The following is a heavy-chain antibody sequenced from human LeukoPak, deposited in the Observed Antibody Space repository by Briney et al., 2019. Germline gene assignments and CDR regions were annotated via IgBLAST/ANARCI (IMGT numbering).Heavy chain of an antibody. CDR3: ARVELWFGELSADARFDY. Sequence: PSETLSLTCTVSGGSISSSSYYWGWIRQPPGKGLEWIGSIYYSGSTYYNPSLKSRVTISVDTSKNQFSLKLSSVTAADTAVYYCARVELWFGELSADARFDYWGQGTLVTVSS. CDR2: IYYSGST. CDR1: GGSISSSSYY. J-gene: IGHJ4*02. V-gene: IGHV4-39*07. D-gene: IGHD3-10*01.